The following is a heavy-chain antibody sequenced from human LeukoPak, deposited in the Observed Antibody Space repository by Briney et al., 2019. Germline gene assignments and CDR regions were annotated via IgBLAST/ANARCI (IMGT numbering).Heavy chain of an antibody. CDR1: GYTFTSYY. Sequence: ASVKVSCKASGYTFTSYYMHWVRQAPGQGLEWMGIINPSGGSTSYAQKFQGRVTMTRDTSTSTVYMELSSLRSEDTAVYYCAREVSLAVAGTENYYHYGMDVWGQGTTVTVSS. D-gene: IGHD6-19*01. CDR3: AREVSLAVAGTENYYHYGMDV. CDR2: INPSGGST. J-gene: IGHJ6*02. V-gene: IGHV1-46*01.